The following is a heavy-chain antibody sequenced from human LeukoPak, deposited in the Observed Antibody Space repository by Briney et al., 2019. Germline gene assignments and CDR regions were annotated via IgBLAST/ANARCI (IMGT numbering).Heavy chain of an antibody. CDR1: GFTFSSYG. CDR3: AKDLIMIWCSTTTCSYFDY. J-gene: IGHJ4*02. Sequence: GGSLRLSCAASGFTFSSYGIHWVRQAPGNGLEWVAFIRYDASNKYYADSVKGRFTISRDNSKSTLYLQMNSLRAEDTSVYYCAKDLIMIWCSTTTCSYFDYWGQGTLVTVSS. D-gene: IGHD2-2*01. V-gene: IGHV3-30*02. CDR2: IRYDASNK.